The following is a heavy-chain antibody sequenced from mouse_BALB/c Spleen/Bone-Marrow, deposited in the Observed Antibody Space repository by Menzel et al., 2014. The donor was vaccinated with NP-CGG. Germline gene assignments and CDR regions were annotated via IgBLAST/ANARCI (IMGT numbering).Heavy chain of an antibody. CDR1: GFNIKDSY. D-gene: IGHD2-10*02. Sequence: VTLKECGAELVRSGASVKLSCTGSGFNIKDSYMHWVKQRPGQGLEWIGWIDPENGDTEYAPKFQGKATMTADTSSNTAYLQLSSLTSEDTAVYYCTPYGNYRWEYWGQGTSVTVSS. V-gene: IGHV14-4*02. J-gene: IGHJ4*01. CDR3: TPYGNYRWEY. CDR2: IDPENGDT.